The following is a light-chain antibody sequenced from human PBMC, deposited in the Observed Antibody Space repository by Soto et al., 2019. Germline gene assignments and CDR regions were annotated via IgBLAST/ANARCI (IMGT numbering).Light chain of an antibody. CDR3: QQYNNWPLT. J-gene: IGKJ4*01. CDR1: QSVSSK. V-gene: IGKV3-15*01. Sequence: EIVMTQSPATLSVSPGERATLSCRASQSVSSKLAWYQQKPCQAPRLLIYGASTRDTGIPARFSGSGSGTEFTLTISRLQSEDFAVYYCQQYNNWPLTFGGGTKVEIK. CDR2: GAS.